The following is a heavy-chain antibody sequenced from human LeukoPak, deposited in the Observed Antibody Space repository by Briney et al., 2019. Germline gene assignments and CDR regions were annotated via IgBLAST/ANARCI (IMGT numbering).Heavy chain of an antibody. CDR1: GYTFTSYA. Sequence: ASVKVSCKASGYTFTSYAMHWVRQAPGQRLEWMGWINAGNGNTKYSQKFQGRVTITRDTSASTAYMELSSLRSEDTAVYYCARTNGWFGEGYYYGMDVWGQGTTVTVSS. D-gene: IGHD3-10*01. CDR3: ARTNGWFGEGYYYGMDV. V-gene: IGHV1-3*01. J-gene: IGHJ6*02. CDR2: INAGNGNT.